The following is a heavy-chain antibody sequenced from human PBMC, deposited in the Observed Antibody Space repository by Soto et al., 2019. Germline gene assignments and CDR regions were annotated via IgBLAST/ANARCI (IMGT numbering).Heavy chain of an antibody. D-gene: IGHD1-26*01. Sequence: SETLSLTCTVSGDSVSSGDYYWTWIRQPPGKGLEWVGHIYFSGRTNYIPSLESRVTISLDASKNQFSLKLTSVTAADTAVYYCAREAGLYTGSFYDYFDFWGQGILVTVSS. CDR1: GDSVSSGDYY. CDR3: AREAGLYTGSFYDYFDF. CDR2: IYFSGRT. J-gene: IGHJ4*02. V-gene: IGHV4-61*08.